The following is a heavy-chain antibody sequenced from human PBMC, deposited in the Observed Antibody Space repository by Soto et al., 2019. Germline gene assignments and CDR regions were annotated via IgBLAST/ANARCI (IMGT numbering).Heavy chain of an antibody. CDR3: AREVDGSWGFFHH. Sequence: EVQLVESGGGLVQPGGSLRLSCAASGFTFSNYWIHWVRQVPGKGLVWISRVNSDETSANYADSVKGRFTISRDNAKNTVNLQMNSLRAEDTAVYYCAREVDGSWGFFHHWGQGTLVTVST. J-gene: IGHJ1*01. V-gene: IGHV3-74*01. D-gene: IGHD6-19*01. CDR1: GFTFSNYW. CDR2: VNSDETSA.